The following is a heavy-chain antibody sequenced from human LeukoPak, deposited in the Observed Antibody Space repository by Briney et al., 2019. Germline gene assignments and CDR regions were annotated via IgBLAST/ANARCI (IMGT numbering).Heavy chain of an antibody. CDR2: INHSGRT. CDR3: AARGIAAASGNY. V-gene: IGHV4-34*01. J-gene: IGHJ4*02. CDR1: GGSFSGYY. Sequence: KPSEPLSLTFPVYGGSFSGYYWGWIRQPQGKGLGWIGKINHSGRTNYNPSLKSRVTRSVDTSNNQFSLKLNSVTAADTAVYYCAARGIAAASGNYRGQGTLVTGSS. D-gene: IGHD6-13*01.